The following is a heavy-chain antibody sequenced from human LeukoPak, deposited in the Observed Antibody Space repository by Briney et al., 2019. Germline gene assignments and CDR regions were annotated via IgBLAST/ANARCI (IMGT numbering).Heavy chain of an antibody. V-gene: IGHV4-61*01. CDR1: GGSVSSGSYY. CDR3: ARGEMAELFAY. Sequence: SETLSLTCTVSGGSVSSGSYYWSWIRQPPGKGLEWIGYIYYSGSTNYNPPLKSRVTISVDTSKNQFSLKLSSVTAADTAVYYCARGEMAELFAYWGQGTLVTVSS. D-gene: IGHD5-24*01. CDR2: IYYSGST. J-gene: IGHJ4*02.